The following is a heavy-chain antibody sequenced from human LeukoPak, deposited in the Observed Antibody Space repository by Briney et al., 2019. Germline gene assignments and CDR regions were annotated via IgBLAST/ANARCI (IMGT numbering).Heavy chain of an antibody. J-gene: IGHJ4*02. CDR3: ATDTAGVNYFDY. CDR1: GGTFSSYD. D-gene: IGHD5-18*01. CDR2: IIPIFGTA. V-gene: IGHV1-69*06. Sequence: SVKVSCKASGGTFSSYDISWVRQAPGQGLEWMGGIIPIFGTANYAQKFQGRVTITADKSTSTAYMELSSLRSEDTAAYYCATDTAGVNYFDYWGQGTLVTVSS.